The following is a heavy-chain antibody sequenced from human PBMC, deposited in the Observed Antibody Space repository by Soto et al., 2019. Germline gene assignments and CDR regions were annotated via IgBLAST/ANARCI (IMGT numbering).Heavy chain of an antibody. CDR1: GFTFSSYW. CDR3: ARVIGSSHYFDY. J-gene: IGHJ4*02. Sequence: GEALRLSCAASGFTFSSYWMSWVRQAPGKGLEWVANIKQDGSEKYYVDSVKGRFTISRDNAKDSLYLQMNSLRAEDTAVYYCARVIGSSHYFDYWGQGTLVTVSS. CDR2: IKQDGSEK. D-gene: IGHD1-26*01. V-gene: IGHV3-7*01.